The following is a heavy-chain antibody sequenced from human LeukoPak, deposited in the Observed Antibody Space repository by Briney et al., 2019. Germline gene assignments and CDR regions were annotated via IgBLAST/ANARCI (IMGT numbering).Heavy chain of an antibody. D-gene: IGHD2-2*01. V-gene: IGHV3-21*01. J-gene: IGHJ4*02. CDR3: ARDLPAAVN. Sequence: GGSLRLSCAASGFSFSSYSMSWVRQAPGKGLEWVSFISRSSSDIYHADSVKGRFTISRDNAKNSLYLQMNSLRAEDTAVYYCARDLPAAVNWGQGTLVTVSS. CDR2: ISRSSSDI. CDR1: GFSFSSYS.